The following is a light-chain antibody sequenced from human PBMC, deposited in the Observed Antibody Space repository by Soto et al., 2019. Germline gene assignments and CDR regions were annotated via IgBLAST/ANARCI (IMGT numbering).Light chain of an antibody. J-gene: IGLJ2*01. Sequence: QSVSTQPPSVSAAPGQKVTISCSGSSSNIGNNYVSWYQQLPGTAPKLLIYDNNKRPPGIPDRFSGSKSGTSATLGITGLQTGDEADYYCGTWDSSLNVGVFGGGTKLTVL. CDR1: SSNIGNNY. V-gene: IGLV1-51*01. CDR2: DNN. CDR3: GTWDSSLNVGV.